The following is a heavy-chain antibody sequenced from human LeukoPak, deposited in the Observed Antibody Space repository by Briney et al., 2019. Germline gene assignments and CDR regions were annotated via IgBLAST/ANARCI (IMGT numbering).Heavy chain of an antibody. CDR2: ITHSGST. Sequence: SETLSLTCAVSGGSLSGYYWSWIRQPPGKGLEWIGEITHSGSTKYNPSLKSRVTISEDTSKHQFSLKLSSVTAADTAVYYCARGQYSSSPVFDFWGQGTLVTVSS. CDR1: GGSLSGYY. CDR3: ARGQYSSSPVFDF. J-gene: IGHJ4*02. V-gene: IGHV4-34*01. D-gene: IGHD6-6*01.